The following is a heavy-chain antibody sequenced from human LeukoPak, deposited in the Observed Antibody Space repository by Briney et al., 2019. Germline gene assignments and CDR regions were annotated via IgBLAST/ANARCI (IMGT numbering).Heavy chain of an antibody. CDR1: GYTFTGYY. V-gene: IGHV1-2*02. Sequence: ASVKVSCKASGYTFTGYYMHWVRQAPGQGLEWMGWIDPNSGGTNYVQKFQDRVTMTRDTSVNTAYMELNRLRSDDTAIYFCARGSRGDYGIRWFDPWGQGTLVTVSS. J-gene: IGHJ5*02. CDR3: ARGSRGDYGIRWFDP. D-gene: IGHD4-17*01. CDR2: IDPNSGGT.